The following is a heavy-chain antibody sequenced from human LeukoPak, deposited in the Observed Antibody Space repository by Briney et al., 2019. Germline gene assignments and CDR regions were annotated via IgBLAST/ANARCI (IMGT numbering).Heavy chain of an antibody. CDR1: GYTFTSYD. CDR2: MNPNSGNT. V-gene: IGHV1-8*01. CDR3: ARGSYSSGWYPS. Sequence: ASVKVSCKASGYTFTSYDINWVRQAAGQGLEWMGWMNPNSGNTGYAQKFQGRVTMTRNTSISTAYMELSSLRSEDTAVYYCARGSYSSGWYPSWGQGTLVTVSS. J-gene: IGHJ5*02. D-gene: IGHD6-19*01.